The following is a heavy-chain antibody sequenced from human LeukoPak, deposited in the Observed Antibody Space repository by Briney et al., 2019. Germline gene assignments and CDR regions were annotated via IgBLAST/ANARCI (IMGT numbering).Heavy chain of an antibody. CDR1: GGSFSGYY. V-gene: IGHV4-34*01. Sequence: SETLSLTCAVYGGSFSGYYWSWIRQPPGQGLEWIGEINHSGSTNYNPSLKSRVTISVDTSKNQFSLKLSSVTAADTAVYYCARDAYYDFWSGYHFGFDPWAREPWSPSPQ. CDR2: INHSGST. CDR3: ARDAYYDFWSGYHFGFDP. J-gene: IGHJ5*02. D-gene: IGHD3-3*01.